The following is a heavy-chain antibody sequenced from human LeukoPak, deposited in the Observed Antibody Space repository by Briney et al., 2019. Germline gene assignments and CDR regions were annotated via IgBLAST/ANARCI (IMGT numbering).Heavy chain of an antibody. CDR1: GFTFSSYW. D-gene: IGHD6-13*01. J-gene: IGHJ4*02. Sequence: GGSLRLSCAASGFTFSSYWMHWVRHAPGKGLVWVSRINTDGSSTSYADSVKGRFTISRDNAKNTLYLQMNSLRAEDTAVYYCAREAAAGTAFDYWGPGTLVTVSS. CDR2: INTDGSST. V-gene: IGHV3-74*01. CDR3: AREAAAGTAFDY.